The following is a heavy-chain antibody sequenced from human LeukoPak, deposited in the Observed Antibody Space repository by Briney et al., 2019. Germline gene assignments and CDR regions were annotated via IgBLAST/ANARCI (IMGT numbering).Heavy chain of an antibody. V-gene: IGHV3-23*01. D-gene: IGHD6-19*01. CDR2: ISGGGGTT. CDR1: GFTFSSYA. CDR3: AKESRTIPVAGADY. J-gene: IGHJ4*02. Sequence: PGGSLRLSCAASGFTFSSYAMSWVRQAPGKGLEWVTAISGGGGTTYYADSVKGRFTISRDNSKNMLYLQMNSLRAEDTAVYYCAKESRTIPVAGADYWGQGTLVTVSS.